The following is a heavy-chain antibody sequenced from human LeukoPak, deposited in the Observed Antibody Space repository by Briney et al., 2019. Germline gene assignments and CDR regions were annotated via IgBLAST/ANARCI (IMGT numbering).Heavy chain of an antibody. CDR2: INPNSGGT. CDR1: GYTFTGYY. J-gene: IGHJ4*02. CDR3: ARVREGYGDYRY. D-gene: IGHD4-17*01. Sequence: ASVKVSCKASGYTFTGYYMHWVRQAPGQGLEWMGWINPNSGGTNYAQKFQGRVTMTRDTSISTAYMEPSRLRSDDTAVYYCARVREGYGDYRYWGQGTLVTVSS. V-gene: IGHV1-2*02.